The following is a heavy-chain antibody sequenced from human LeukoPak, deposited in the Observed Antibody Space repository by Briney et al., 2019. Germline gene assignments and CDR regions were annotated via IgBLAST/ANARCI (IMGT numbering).Heavy chain of an antibody. CDR3: ARDPGAWFGEFDP. V-gene: IGHV4-4*07. J-gene: IGHJ5*02. CDR2: IYTSGST. D-gene: IGHD3-10*01. Sequence: PSETLSLTCAVYGGSFSGYYWSWIRQPAGKGLEWIGRIYTSGSTNYNPSLKSRVTMSVDTSKNQFSLKLSSVTAADTAVYYCARDPGAWFGEFDPWGQGTLVTVSS. CDR1: GGSFSGYY.